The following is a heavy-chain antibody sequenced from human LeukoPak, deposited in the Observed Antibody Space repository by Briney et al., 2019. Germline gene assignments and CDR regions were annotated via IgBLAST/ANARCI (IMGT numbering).Heavy chain of an antibody. D-gene: IGHD4-17*01. CDR1: GFSFSNYW. J-gene: IGHJ4*02. CDR2: LSGDGSSS. V-gene: IGHV3-74*03. Sequence: GGSLRLSCVASGFSFSNYWMHWVRQTPGKGLLWVSRLSGDGSSSKYADSLKGRFTISRDNAMNTLYLQMNSLRVDDTAVYFCVRASTTVPNLLDNWGQGTLVTVSS. CDR3: VRASTTVPNLLDN.